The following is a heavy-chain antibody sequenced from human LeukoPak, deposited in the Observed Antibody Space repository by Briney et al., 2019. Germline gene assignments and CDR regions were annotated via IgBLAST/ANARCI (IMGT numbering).Heavy chain of an antibody. CDR1: GYTFTSYA. D-gene: IGHD5-24*01. V-gene: IGHV1-3*01. Sequence: ASVKVSCKASGYTFTSYAMHWVRQAPGQGLELLGWVSAANNPEYSQKFQGRVVITRDASATTSYLELNSLRSKDTAVYYCAMSVEMPPIPSFDYWGQGTLVTVSS. J-gene: IGHJ4*02. CDR3: AMSVEMPPIPSFDY. CDR2: VSAANNP.